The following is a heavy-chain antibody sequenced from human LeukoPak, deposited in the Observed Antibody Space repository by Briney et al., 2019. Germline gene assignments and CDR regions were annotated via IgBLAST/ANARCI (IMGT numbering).Heavy chain of an antibody. D-gene: IGHD6-19*01. CDR3: ARAVPGTENFDN. CDR1: GLTFSSHW. J-gene: IGHJ4*02. V-gene: IGHV3-30*03. CDR2: ISHDGREK. Sequence: GGSLRLSCAASGLTFSSHWMHWVRQAPVKGLDWVAVISHDGREKFYADSVKGRFTISRDNSKNTLYLQMNSLRPEDTAIYYCARAVPGTENFDNWGQGTLVPVSS.